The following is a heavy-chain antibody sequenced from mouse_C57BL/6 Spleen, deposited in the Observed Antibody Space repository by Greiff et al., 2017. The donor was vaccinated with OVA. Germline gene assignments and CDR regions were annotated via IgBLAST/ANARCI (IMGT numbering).Heavy chain of an antibody. CDR1: GYTFTSYW. Sequence: VQLQQPGAELVMPGASVKLSCKASGYTFTSYWMHWVKQRPGQGLEWIGEIDPSDSYTNYNQKFKGKSTLTVDKSSSTAYMQLSSLTSEDSAVYYCAKGERTDSSGPFAYWGQGTLVTVSA. V-gene: IGHV1-69*01. CDR3: AKGERTDSSGPFAY. CDR2: IDPSDSYT. J-gene: IGHJ3*01. D-gene: IGHD3-2*02.